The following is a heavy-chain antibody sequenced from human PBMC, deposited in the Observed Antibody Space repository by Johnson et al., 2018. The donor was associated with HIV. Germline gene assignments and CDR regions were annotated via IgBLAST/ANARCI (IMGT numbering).Heavy chain of an antibody. Sequence: VQLVESGGGLVQPGGSLRLSCAASGLTVSGNYMNWVRQAPGKGLEWVSVIYSDGGTYYADSVQGRFTLSRDNSKNTLYLQMNSLRAEDTAVYYCASGIAVAGTLLDAFDIWGQGTMVTVSS. CDR3: ASGIAVAGTLLDAFDI. J-gene: IGHJ3*02. CDR1: GLTVSGNY. CDR2: IYSDGGT. D-gene: IGHD6-19*01. V-gene: IGHV3-66*02.